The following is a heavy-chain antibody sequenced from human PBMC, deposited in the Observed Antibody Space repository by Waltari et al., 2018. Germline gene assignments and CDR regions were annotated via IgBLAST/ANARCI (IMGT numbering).Heavy chain of an antibody. CDR1: GFIFSSYA. CDR3: AKVVMGCFDX. CDR2: ISDSXGST. D-gene: IGHD6-19*01. V-gene: IGHV3-23*04. J-gene: IGHJ4*02. Sequence: EVHXVEXGGGLVQPGGSLXLSCAASGFIFSSYAMSWVRQAPGKGXEWVSXISDSXGSTYYADSVXSRFTISRDNSKNTLYLXMNSLRAEXTATYXCAKVVMGCFDXWGQGNLVTVSS.